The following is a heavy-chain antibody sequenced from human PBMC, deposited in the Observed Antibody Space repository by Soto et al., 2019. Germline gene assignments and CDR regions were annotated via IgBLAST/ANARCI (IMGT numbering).Heavy chain of an antibody. D-gene: IGHD3-3*02. CDR2: IWHDGSNI. V-gene: IGHV3-33*01. J-gene: IGHJ4*02. CDR3: ASDPPKGVAVLFDY. CDR1: GFPFSRYA. Sequence: GGSLRLSCIASGFPFSRYAMHWVRQAPGKGLEWVAVIWHDGSNIFYAGSVKGRFSISRDNSKSTLYLQMNSLRADDTAVYYCASDPPKGVAVLFDYWGQGTLVTVSS.